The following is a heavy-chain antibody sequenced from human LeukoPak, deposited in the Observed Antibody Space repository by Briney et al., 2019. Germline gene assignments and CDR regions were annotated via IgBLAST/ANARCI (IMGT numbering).Heavy chain of an antibody. CDR3: ARSSYSSSSSV. CDR1: GFTFSSYG. D-gene: IGHD6-6*01. V-gene: IGHV3-33*08. J-gene: IGHJ3*01. Sequence: GGSLRLSCAASGFTFSSYGMHWVRQAPGKGLEWVAVIWYDGSNKYYADSVKGRFTISRDNSKNTLYLQMNSLRAEDTAVYYCARSSYSSSSSVWGQGTMVTVSS. CDR2: IWYDGSNK.